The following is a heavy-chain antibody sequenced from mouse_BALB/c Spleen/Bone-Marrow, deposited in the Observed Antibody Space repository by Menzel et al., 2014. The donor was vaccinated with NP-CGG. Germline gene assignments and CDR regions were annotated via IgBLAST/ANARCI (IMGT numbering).Heavy chain of an antibody. CDR2: IDPANGNT. J-gene: IGHJ2*01. CDR1: GFNIKDTY. D-gene: IGHD1-2*01. CDR3: ARYRLGTYFDY. Sequence: VQLQQSGAELVKPGASVKLSCTGSGFNIKDTYMHWVKQRPEQGLEWIGRIDPANGNTKYDPKFQGKATITADTSSNTAYLQLSSLTSEDTAVYCCARYRLGTYFDYWGQGTTLTVSS. V-gene: IGHV14-3*02.